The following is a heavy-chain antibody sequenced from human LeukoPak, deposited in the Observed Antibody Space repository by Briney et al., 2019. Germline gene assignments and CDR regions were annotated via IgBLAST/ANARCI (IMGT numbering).Heavy chain of an antibody. CDR3: AKDLRGYDMDFDY. Sequence: PGGSLRLSCAASGFTFSNFAMSWVRQAPGKGLEWVSSISGSGISTYYADSPKGRFTISRDNFKNTLFLQLNSLRAEDTAVYYCAKDLRGYDMDFDYWGQGTLVTVSS. J-gene: IGHJ4*02. CDR1: GFTFSNFA. D-gene: IGHD5-12*01. V-gene: IGHV3-23*01. CDR2: ISGSGIST.